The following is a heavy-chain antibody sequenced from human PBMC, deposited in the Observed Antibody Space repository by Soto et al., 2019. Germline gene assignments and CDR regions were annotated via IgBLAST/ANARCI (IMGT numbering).Heavy chain of an antibody. V-gene: IGHV3-23*01. CDR2: VSANGQGI. Sequence: EVQLLESGGGLVQPGGSLRLSCAASGFTFSSSAISWVRQAPGKGLEWVLAVSANGQGIYYADSVRGRFTISRDNSKNTVFLHMDSLSAEDTAVYYCAKDRHYPRDYFHYWGQGTLVTVSS. J-gene: IGHJ4*02. CDR3: AKDRHYPRDYFHY. CDR1: GFTFSSSA. D-gene: IGHD3-10*01.